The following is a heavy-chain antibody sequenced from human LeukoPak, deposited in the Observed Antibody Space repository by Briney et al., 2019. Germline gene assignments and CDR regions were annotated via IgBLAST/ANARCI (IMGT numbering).Heavy chain of an antibody. CDR2: IIPILGIA. D-gene: IGHD2-2*01. V-gene: IGHV1-69*04. J-gene: IGHJ5*02. Sequence: SVKASCKASGGTFSSYTISWVRQAPGQGLEWMGRIIPILGIANYAQKFQGRVTITADKSTSTAYMELSSLRSEDTAVYYCARDLYCSSTSCTRMPSWGQGTLVTVSS. CDR3: ARDLYCSSTSCTRMPS. CDR1: GGTFSSYT.